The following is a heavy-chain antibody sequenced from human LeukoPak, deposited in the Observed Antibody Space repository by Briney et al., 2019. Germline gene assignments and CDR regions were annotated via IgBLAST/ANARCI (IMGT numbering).Heavy chain of an antibody. V-gene: IGHV4-4*07. Sequence: SETLSLTCTVSGGSISSYYWSWIRQPAGKGLEWIGRIYTSGSTDYNPSLKSRVTMSVDTSKNQFSLKLSSVTAADTAVYYCARDKLVGATTSYYYMDVWGKGTTVTVSS. CDR1: GGSISSYY. D-gene: IGHD1-26*01. J-gene: IGHJ6*03. CDR3: ARDKLVGATTSYYYMDV. CDR2: IYTSGST.